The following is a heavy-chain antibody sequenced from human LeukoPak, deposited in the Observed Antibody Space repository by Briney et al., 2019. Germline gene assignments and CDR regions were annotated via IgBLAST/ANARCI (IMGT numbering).Heavy chain of an antibody. CDR1: GFTFSSYW. V-gene: IGHV3-74*01. J-gene: IGHJ4*02. D-gene: IGHD2-15*01. CDR2: IKRDGSSP. Sequence: GGSLRLSCAASGFTFSSYWMHWIRHAPGKGLVWVSRIKRDGSSPAYADSVKGRFTISRDNAKNTLYLQMNSLRAEDTAVYYCAKDSPMVAATGLWGQGTLVTVSS. CDR3: AKDSPMVAATGL.